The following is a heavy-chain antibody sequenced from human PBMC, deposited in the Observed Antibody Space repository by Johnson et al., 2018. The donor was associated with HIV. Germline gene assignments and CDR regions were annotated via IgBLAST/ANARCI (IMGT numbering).Heavy chain of an antibody. J-gene: IGHJ1*01. CDR1: GFTFSSYW. D-gene: IGHD3-10*02. Sequence: EVQLVESGGGLEEPGGSLRLSCAASGFTFSSYWMSWVRQAPGKGLEWVANIKQDGSEKYYVDSVKGRFTISRDNAKNSLYLQMNSLRAEDTAVYYCARDTGVGDNVRGLLGLRWAMWG. CDR3: ARDTGVGDNVRGLLGLRWAM. CDR2: IKQDGSEK. V-gene: IGHV3-7*01.